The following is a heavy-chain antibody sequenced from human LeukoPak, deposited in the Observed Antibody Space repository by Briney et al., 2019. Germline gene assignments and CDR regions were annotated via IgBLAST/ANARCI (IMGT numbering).Heavy chain of an antibody. CDR3: ARVRVATSHYYYGMDV. D-gene: IGHD5-12*01. CDR1: GYTFTGYY. CDR2: INPNSGGT. V-gene: IGHV1-2*02. Sequence: GASVKVSCKASGYTFTGYYMHWVRQARGQGLEWMGWINPNSGGTNYAQKFQGRVTMTRDTSISTAYMELSRLRSDDTAVYYCARVRVATSHYYYGMDVWGQGTTVTVSS. J-gene: IGHJ6*02.